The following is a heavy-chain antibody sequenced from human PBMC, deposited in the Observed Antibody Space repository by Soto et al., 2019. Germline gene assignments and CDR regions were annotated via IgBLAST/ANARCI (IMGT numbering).Heavy chain of an antibody. Sequence: SETLSLTCTVSGGSISSYYWSWIRQPPGKGLEWIGYIYYSGSTNYNPSLKSRVTISVDTSKNQFSLKLSSVTAADTAVYYCARMSSGSANWFDPWGQGTLVTVSS. CDR3: ARMSSGSANWFDP. V-gene: IGHV4-59*01. CDR2: IYYSGST. CDR1: GGSISSYY. D-gene: IGHD6-6*01. J-gene: IGHJ5*02.